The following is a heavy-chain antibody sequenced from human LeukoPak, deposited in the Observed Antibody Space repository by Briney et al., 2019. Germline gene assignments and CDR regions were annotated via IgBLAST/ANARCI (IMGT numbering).Heavy chain of an antibody. J-gene: IGHJ4*02. D-gene: IGHD1-26*01. V-gene: IGHV4-59*01. CDR2: IYYSGST. CDR1: GGSISSDY. CDR3: ARGGTSTWVVVGATTHYFDY. Sequence: SETLSLTCTVSGGSISSDYWSWIRQPPGKGLEWIGYIYYSGSTNYNPSLKSRVTISVDTSKNQFSLKLSSVTAADTAVYYCARGGTSTWVVVGATTHYFDYWGQGTLVTVSS.